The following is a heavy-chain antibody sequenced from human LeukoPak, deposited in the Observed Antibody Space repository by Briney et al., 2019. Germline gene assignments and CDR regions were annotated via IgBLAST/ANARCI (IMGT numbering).Heavy chain of an antibody. CDR1: GYTFTSYG. Sequence: GASVKVTCKASGYTFTSYGISWLRQAPGQGLEWMGWISAYNGNTNYAQKLQGRVTMTTDTPTSTAYMELRSLRSDDTAVYYCARDHEDIVPPFDYWGQGTLVTVSS. J-gene: IGHJ4*02. D-gene: IGHD2-15*01. CDR3: ARDHEDIVPPFDY. CDR2: ISAYNGNT. V-gene: IGHV1-18*01.